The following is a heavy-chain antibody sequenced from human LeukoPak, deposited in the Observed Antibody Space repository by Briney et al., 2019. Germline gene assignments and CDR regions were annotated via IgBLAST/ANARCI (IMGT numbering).Heavy chain of an antibody. CDR1: GFTFSSYA. V-gene: IGHV3-30-3*01. CDR2: ISYDGSNK. J-gene: IGHJ4*02. Sequence: GRSLRLSCAASGFTFSSYAMHWVRQAPGKGLEWVAVISYDGSNKYYADSVKGRFTISRDNSKNTLYLQMNSPRAEDTAVYYCARDSSLGEWGQGTLVTVSS. D-gene: IGHD3-10*01. CDR3: ARDSSLGE.